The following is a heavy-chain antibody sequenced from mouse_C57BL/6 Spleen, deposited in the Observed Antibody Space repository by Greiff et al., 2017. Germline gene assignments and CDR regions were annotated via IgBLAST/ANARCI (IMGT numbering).Heavy chain of an antibody. V-gene: IGHV2-6-1*01. D-gene: IGHD2-1*01. CDR1: GFSLTSYG. Sequence: VQLQESGPGLVAPSQSLSITCTVSGFSLTSYGVHWVRQPPGKGLEWLVVIWSDGSTTYNSALKSRLSISKDNSKSQVFLKMNRLQTDDTAMYYCARHDNGNYDAMDYWGQGTSVTVSS. CDR3: ARHDNGNYDAMDY. CDR2: IWSDGST. J-gene: IGHJ4*01.